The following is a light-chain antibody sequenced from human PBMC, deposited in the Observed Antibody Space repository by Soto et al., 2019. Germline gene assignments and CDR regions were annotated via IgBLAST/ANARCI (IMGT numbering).Light chain of an antibody. J-gene: IGKJ1*01. CDR2: DAS. V-gene: IGKV3-11*01. CDR1: QSVSSY. CDR3: QQRSNWPPWT. Sequence: EIVLTQSPAPLSLSPGERSTLPCRASQSVSSYLAWYQQKPGQAPRLLIYDASNRATGIPARFSGSGSGTDFTLTISSLEPEDFAVYYCQQRSNWPPWTFGQGTKVDIK.